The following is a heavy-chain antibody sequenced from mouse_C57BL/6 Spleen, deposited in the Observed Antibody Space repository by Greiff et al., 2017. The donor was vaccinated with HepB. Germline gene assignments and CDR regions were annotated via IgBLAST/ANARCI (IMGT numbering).Heavy chain of an antibody. D-gene: IGHD3-1*01. V-gene: IGHV1-22*01. Sequence: EVQLQQSGPELVKPGASVKMSCKASGYTFTDYNMHWVKQSHGKSLEWIGYINPNNGGTSYNQKFKGKATLTVNKSSSTAYMELRSLTSEDSAVYYCARQRERAPPSYYFDCWGQVTTLTVSS. CDR1: GYTFTDYN. CDR2: INPNNGGT. J-gene: IGHJ2*01. CDR3: ARQRERAPPSYYFDC.